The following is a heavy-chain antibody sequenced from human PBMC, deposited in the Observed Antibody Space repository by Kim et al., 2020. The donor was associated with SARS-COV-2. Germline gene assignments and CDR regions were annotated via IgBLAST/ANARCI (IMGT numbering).Heavy chain of an antibody. CDR2: ISGSGGST. D-gene: IGHD6-13*01. J-gene: IGHJ4*02. CDR3: AKSLAAAATPYYFDY. Sequence: GGSLRLSCAASGFTFSSYAMSWVRQAPGKGLEWVSAISGSGGSTYYADSVKGRFTISRDNSKNTLYLQMSSLRAEDTAVYYCAKSLAAAATPYYFDYWGQGTLVTVSS. CDR1: GFTFSSYA. V-gene: IGHV3-23*01.